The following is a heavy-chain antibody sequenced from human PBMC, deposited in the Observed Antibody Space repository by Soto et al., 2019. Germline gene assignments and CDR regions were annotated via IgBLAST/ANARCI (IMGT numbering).Heavy chain of an antibody. CDR3: ARGWGRIFDY. CDR2: INHTGST. V-gene: IGHV4-34*01. Sequence: QVQLQQWSAGLLKPSETLSLTCAVYGGSFSGYYWHWTRQPPGKGLAWIGEINHTGSTNYNPSLKSRVTTSVDTSRYHFSLKLSSVTAADTAVYYCARGWGRIFDYWGQGTLVTVSS. D-gene: IGHD7-27*01. J-gene: IGHJ4*02. CDR1: GGSFSGYY.